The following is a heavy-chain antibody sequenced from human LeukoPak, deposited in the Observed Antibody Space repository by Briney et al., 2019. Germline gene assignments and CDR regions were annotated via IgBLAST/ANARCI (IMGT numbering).Heavy chain of an antibody. Sequence: AAVTVSFKASAYTFIVYYLHWLRQAPGQGPEWMGWINPNSGGTNYSEKVQGRVTMTRDTAISTAYMELSRLRSDDTAVYYCARGSGYDFRAFDIWGQGTMVTVSS. J-gene: IGHJ3*02. D-gene: IGHD5-12*01. CDR1: AYTFIVYY. V-gene: IGHV1-2*02. CDR3: ARGSGYDFRAFDI. CDR2: INPNSGGT.